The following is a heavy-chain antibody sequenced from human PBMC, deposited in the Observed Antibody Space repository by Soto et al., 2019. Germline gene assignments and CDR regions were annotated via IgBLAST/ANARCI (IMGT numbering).Heavy chain of an antibody. D-gene: IGHD5-12*01. V-gene: IGHV1-46*04. CDR1: GYSFTSYY. J-gene: IGHJ6*02. CDR3: ARQEMATIKYYYGMDV. CDR2: INPSGGRT. Sequence: GASVKVSCKASGYSFTSYYMHWVRQAPGQGLEWMGTINPSGGRTNYAQKLQGRVTMTRDTSTSTVYMELSSLRSEDTAVYYCARQEMATIKYYYGMDVWGQGTTVTVSS.